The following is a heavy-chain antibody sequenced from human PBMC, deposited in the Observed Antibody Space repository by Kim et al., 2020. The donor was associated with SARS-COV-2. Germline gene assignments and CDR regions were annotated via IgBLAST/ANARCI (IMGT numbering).Heavy chain of an antibody. CDR2: IYYSGST. CDR3: AGHGVGFVLMVYAWSYYFDD. Sequence: SETLSLTCTVSGGSISSSSYYWGWIRQPPGKGLEWIGSIYYSGSTYYNPSLKSRVTISVDTSKNQFSLKLSSVTAADTAVYYCAGHGVGFVLMVYAWSYYFDDWGQGTLVTVSP. CDR1: GGSISSSSYY. D-gene: IGHD2-8*01. J-gene: IGHJ4*02. V-gene: IGHV4-39*01.